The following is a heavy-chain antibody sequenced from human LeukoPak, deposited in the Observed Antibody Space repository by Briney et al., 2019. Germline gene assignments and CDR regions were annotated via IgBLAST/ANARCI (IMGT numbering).Heavy chain of an antibody. V-gene: IGHV1-69*05. CDR1: GGTFSSYA. J-gene: IGHJ4*02. CDR3: AQQVDTAMVTTDY. D-gene: IGHD5-18*01. Sequence: VASVKVSCKASGGTFSSYAISWVRQAPGQGLEWMGGIIPIFGTANYAQKFQGRVTITTDESTSTAYMELSSLRSEDTAVYYCAQQVDTAMVTTDYWGPGTLVTVSS. CDR2: IIPIFGTA.